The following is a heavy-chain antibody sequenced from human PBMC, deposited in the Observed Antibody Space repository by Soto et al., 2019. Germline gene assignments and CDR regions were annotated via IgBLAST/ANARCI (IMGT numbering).Heavy chain of an antibody. CDR3: AKDMYSSHHYGMDF. D-gene: IGHD3-22*01. CDR2: ISWNSGSL. CDR1: GFTFDDYA. J-gene: IGHJ6*02. Sequence: EVQLVESGGGLVQPGRSLRLSCAASGFTFDDYAMHWVRQAPGKGLEWVSGISWNSGSLGYADSVKGRFTISRDNAKNSLYLQLDSLRAEDTALYYCAKDMYSSHHYGMDFWGQGTTVTVAS. V-gene: IGHV3-9*01.